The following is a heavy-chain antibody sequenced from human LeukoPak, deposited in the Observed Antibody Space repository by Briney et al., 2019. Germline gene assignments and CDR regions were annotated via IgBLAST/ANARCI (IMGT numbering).Heavy chain of an antibody. D-gene: IGHD2-15*01. V-gene: IGHV1-46*01. CDR2: INPSGGST. CDR1: GYTFTSYY. J-gene: IGHJ4*02. Sequence: ASVKVSCTASGYTFTSYYMHWVRQAPGQGLEWMGIINPSGGSTSYAQKFRGRVTMTRDTSTSTVYMELSSLRSEDTAVYYCARFPSGGSYYDYWGQGTLLTVSS. CDR3: ARFPSGGSYYDY.